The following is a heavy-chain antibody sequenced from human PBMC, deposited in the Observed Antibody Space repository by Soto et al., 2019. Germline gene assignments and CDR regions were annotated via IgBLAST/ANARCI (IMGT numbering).Heavy chain of an antibody. Sequence: ESGGDMVQAGTSLRLSCTGSGFTFNSLPLHWVRQGPDKGLEWVAVVSFDGKVTYYADSVKGRFTVSRDNSKNTIYLQANSLRAEDTAVYYCAREPYGDSQYFDYWGQGTPVTVSS. CDR1: GFTFNSLP. D-gene: IGHD2-21*02. CDR2: VSFDGKVT. CDR3: AREPYGDSQYFDY. J-gene: IGHJ4*02. V-gene: IGHV3-30*04.